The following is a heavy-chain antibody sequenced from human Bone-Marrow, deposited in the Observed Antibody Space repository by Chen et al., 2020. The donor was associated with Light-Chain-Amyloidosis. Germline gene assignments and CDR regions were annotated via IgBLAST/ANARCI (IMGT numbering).Heavy chain of an antibody. Sequence: QVQLVESGGGVVQPGRSLRLSCAASGFTFSSYGMHWVRQAPGKGLGWVAVIWYDGSNKYYSDSVKGRFTISRDNSKNTLYLQMNSLRAEDTAVYYCAREYYYGSGSYYNDYWGQGTLVPVSS. CDR1: GFTFSSYG. CDR3: AREYYYGSGSYYNDY. V-gene: IGHV3-33*01. CDR2: IWYDGSNK. D-gene: IGHD3-10*01. J-gene: IGHJ4*02.